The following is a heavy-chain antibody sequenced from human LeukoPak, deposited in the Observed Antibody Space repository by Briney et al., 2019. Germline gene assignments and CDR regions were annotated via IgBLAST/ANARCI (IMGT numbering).Heavy chain of an antibody. V-gene: IGHV5-51*01. CDR2: IDPGDSET. J-gene: IGHJ5*02. CDR1: GDSLTTYW. D-gene: IGHD3-10*01. Sequence: VESLKISCKVSGDSLTTYWIAWVRQMSGKGLEWMGIIDPGDSETRYSPSFQGLVTISVDKSIRNVYLQWTSLKASDTAMYYCARVHPDYYDSGRGLNWFDPWGQGTLVTVSS. CDR3: ARVHPDYYDSGRGLNWFDP.